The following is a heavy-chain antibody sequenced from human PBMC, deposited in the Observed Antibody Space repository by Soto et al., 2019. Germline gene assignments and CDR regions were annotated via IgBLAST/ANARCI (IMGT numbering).Heavy chain of an antibody. Sequence: PSETLSLTCAFYGGSFSGHYWSWISQPPGKGLEWIGEIDHSGSTNYNPSLKSRVTISVDTSKNQFSLNLNSVTAADTAIYYCARAGTYYDFWSGYSRNNPQYDYWGQGTLVTVSS. J-gene: IGHJ4*02. V-gene: IGHV4-34*01. D-gene: IGHD3-3*01. CDR2: IDHSGST. CDR3: ARAGTYYDFWSGYSRNNPQYDY. CDR1: GGSFSGHY.